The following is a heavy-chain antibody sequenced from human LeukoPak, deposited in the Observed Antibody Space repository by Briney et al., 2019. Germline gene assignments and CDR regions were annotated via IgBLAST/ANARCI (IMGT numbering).Heavy chain of an antibody. V-gene: IGHV3-23*01. CDR1: GFTFSSSA. J-gene: IGHJ3*02. Sequence: GGSLRLSCAASGFTFSSSAMTWVRQAPGKGLDWVSGISSSGDSTYYADSVKGRFTISRDNSKNTLFLQMNSLRAEDTAVYYCAKEGRTVDGAFDIWGQGTMVTVSS. CDR3: AKEGRTVDGAFDI. CDR2: ISSSGDST. D-gene: IGHD4-23*01.